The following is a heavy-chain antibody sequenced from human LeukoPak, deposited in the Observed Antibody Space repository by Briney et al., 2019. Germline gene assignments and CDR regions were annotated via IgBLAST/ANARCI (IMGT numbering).Heavy chain of an antibody. CDR3: ARDRILTGYYTFDY. V-gene: IGHV4-4*07. CDR2: IYTSGST. Sequence: SETLSLTCTVPGGSISSYYWSWTRQPAGKGLEWIGRIYTSGSTNYNPSLKSRVTMSVDTSKNQFSLKLSSVTAADTAVYYCARDRILTGYYTFDYWGQGTLVTVSS. J-gene: IGHJ4*02. CDR1: GGSISSYY. D-gene: IGHD3-9*01.